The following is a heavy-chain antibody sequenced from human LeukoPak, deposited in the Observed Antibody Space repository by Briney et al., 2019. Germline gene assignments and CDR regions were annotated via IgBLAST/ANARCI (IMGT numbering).Heavy chain of an antibody. Sequence: ASVKVSCKVSGFTLADLSMHWVRQAPGKGLEWVGGFDRKNGDTIYAQRFLGRVTLTEDTSTGTAYMDLSSLSADDTAVYYCATGVFCATTTCPGYQHYYYFMDVWGKGTTVTVSS. V-gene: IGHV1-24*01. D-gene: IGHD2-2*01. CDR1: GFTLADLS. CDR3: ATGVFCATTTCPGYQHYYYFMDV. CDR2: FDRKNGDT. J-gene: IGHJ6*03.